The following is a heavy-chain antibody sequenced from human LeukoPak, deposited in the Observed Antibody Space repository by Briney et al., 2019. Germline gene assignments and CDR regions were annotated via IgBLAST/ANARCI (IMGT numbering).Heavy chain of an antibody. CDR3: AKVGTWELQRVFEN. D-gene: IGHD1-26*01. CDR1: GFTFSDYW. J-gene: IGHJ4*02. Sequence: GGSLRLSCAASGFTFSDYWVTWVRQVPGKGLEWVANVGRDGSAKNYVGSVEGRFTTSKDNAKKSLDLEMNSLRVEDTALYYCAKVGTWELQRVFENWGQGTLVTVSS. CDR2: VGRDGSAK. V-gene: IGHV3-7*01.